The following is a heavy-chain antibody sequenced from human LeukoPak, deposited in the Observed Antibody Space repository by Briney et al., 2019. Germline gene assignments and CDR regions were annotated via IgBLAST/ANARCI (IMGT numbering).Heavy chain of an antibody. D-gene: IGHD3-22*01. Sequence: GASLRLSCAASGFTFSSYAMSWVRQAPGKGLEWVSAISGSGGSTYYADSVKGRFTISRDNSKNTLYLQMNSPRAEDTAVYYCAKDSDYYYDSSGYYPDYWGQGTLVTVSS. CDR2: ISGSGGST. CDR1: GFTFSSYA. J-gene: IGHJ4*02. CDR3: AKDSDYYYDSSGYYPDY. V-gene: IGHV3-23*01.